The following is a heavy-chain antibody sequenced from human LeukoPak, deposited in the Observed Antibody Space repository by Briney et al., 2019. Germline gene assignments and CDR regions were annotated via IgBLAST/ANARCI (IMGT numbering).Heavy chain of an antibody. D-gene: IGHD3-16*01. CDR1: GFTFSSYE. CDR3: ARESAYYFDY. Sequence: PGGSLRLSCAASGFTFSSYEMNWVRQAPGKGLEWVSYISSTSGSTIYYADSVKGRFTISRDNSKNTLYLQMNSLRAEDTAVYYCARESAYYFDYWGQGTLVTVSS. V-gene: IGHV3-48*03. J-gene: IGHJ4*02. CDR2: ISSTSGSTI.